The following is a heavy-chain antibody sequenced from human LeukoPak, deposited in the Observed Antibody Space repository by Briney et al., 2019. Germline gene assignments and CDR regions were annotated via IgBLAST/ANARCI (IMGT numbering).Heavy chain of an antibody. CDR3: ARGGLVRGTINSLIGFDI. CDR2: TYCRYKWYN. D-gene: IGHD3-10*01. J-gene: IGHJ3*02. CDR1: GCSDPSNSAD. V-gene: IGHV6-1*01. Sequence: QTLSLTCPICGCSDPSNSADWIWMRHSRSRAVVGLGRTYCRYKWYNDDAGTVKGRITINADTAKTQLSLQLNSVSPEDTALYCCARGGLVRGTINSLIGFDIWGQGIMVTASS.